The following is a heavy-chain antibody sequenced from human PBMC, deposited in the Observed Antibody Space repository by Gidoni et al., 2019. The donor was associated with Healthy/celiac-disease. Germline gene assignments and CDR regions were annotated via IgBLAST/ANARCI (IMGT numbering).Heavy chain of an antibody. CDR2: ISYDGSNK. Sequence: QVQLVESGGGVVQPGRSLRLSCAASGFTFSSYAMHWVRQAPGKGLEWVAVISYDGSNKYYADSVKGRFTISRDNSKNTLYLQMNSLRAEDTAVYYCAREVVPNWFDPWGQGTLVTVSS. CDR3: AREVVPNWFDP. V-gene: IGHV3-30-3*01. CDR1: GFTFSSYA. D-gene: IGHD2-2*01. J-gene: IGHJ5*02.